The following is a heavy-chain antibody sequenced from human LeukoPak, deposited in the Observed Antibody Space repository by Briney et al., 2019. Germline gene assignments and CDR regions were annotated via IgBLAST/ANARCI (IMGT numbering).Heavy chain of an antibody. J-gene: IGHJ6*02. CDR3: AKLRDYDTLTGLCMDV. CDR1: GFTFSSYA. CDR2: ISGSGGST. Sequence: GGSLRLSCAASGFTFSSYAMSWVRQAPGKGLEWVSAISGSGGSTYYADSVKGRFTISRDNSKNTLYLQMNSLRAEDTAVYYCAKLRDYDTLTGLCMDVWGQGTTVTVSS. D-gene: IGHD3-9*01. V-gene: IGHV3-23*01.